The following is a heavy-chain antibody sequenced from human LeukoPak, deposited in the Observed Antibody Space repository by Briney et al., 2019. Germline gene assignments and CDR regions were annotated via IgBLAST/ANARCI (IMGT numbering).Heavy chain of an antibody. CDR2: ISYDGSNK. D-gene: IGHD4-17*01. V-gene: IGHV3-30-3*01. Sequence: GSLRLSCAASGFTFSSYAMHWVRQAPGKGLEWVAVISYDGSNKYYADSVKGRFTISRDNSKNTLYLQMNSLRAEDTAVYYCARDSPYGDYGDWGQGTLVTVSS. CDR3: ARDSPYGDYGD. J-gene: IGHJ4*02. CDR1: GFTFSSYA.